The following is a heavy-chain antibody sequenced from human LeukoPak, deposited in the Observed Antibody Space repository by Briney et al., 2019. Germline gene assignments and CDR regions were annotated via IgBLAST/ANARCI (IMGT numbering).Heavy chain of an antibody. J-gene: IGHJ4*02. CDR2: IYYSGST. CDR1: GGSIGSSSYY. CDR3: ARYRPSESRSGEVTSLDY. D-gene: IGHD3-3*01. V-gene: IGHV4-39*07. Sequence: SETLSLTCTVSGGSIGSSSYYWGWIRQPPGKGLEWIGSIYYSGSTYYNPSLKSRVTISVDTSKNQFSLKLRSVTTADTAVYYCARYRPSESRSGEVTSLDYWGQGTLVTVSS.